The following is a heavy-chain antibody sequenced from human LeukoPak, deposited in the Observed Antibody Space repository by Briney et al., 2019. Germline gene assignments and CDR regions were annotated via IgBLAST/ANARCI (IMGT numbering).Heavy chain of an antibody. J-gene: IGHJ4*02. CDR3: AKSFRSTSLDY. CDR1: GFTFSSYG. V-gene: IGHV3-23*01. CDR2: ISGSGGST. Sequence: GGSLRLSCAASGFTFSSYGMSWVRQAPGKGLEWVSAISGSGGSTYYADSVKGRFTISRDNSRNTLYLQMNSLRAGDTAVYYCAKSFRSTSLDYWGQGTLVTVSS. D-gene: IGHD2-2*01.